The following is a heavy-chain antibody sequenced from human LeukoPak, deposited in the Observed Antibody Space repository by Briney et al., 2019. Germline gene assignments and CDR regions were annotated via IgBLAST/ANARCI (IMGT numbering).Heavy chain of an antibody. CDR1: GYTFTSYG. J-gene: IGHJ3*02. Sequence: ASVKVSCKAPGYTFTSYGISWVRQAPGQGLEWMGWISAYNGNTNYAQKLQGRVTMTTDTSTSTAYMELRSLRSDDTAVYYCARTDQYYYDSSGPNAFDIWGQGTMVTVSS. CDR3: ARTDQYYYDSSGPNAFDI. D-gene: IGHD3-22*01. V-gene: IGHV1-18*01. CDR2: ISAYNGNT.